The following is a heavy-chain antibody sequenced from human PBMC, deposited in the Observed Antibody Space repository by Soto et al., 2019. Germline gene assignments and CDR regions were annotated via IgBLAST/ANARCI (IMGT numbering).Heavy chain of an antibody. V-gene: IGHV4-34*01. D-gene: IGHD6-13*01. CDR1: GVSFSGYF. J-gene: IGHJ4*02. CDR2: VNHSGST. CDR3: ARVPLAATIDY. Sequence: SETLSLTCAVYGVSFSGYFWNWIRRPPGKGLEWIGEVNHSGSTNYNPSLKNRVTISVDTSKNQFSLKLSSVTAADTAVYYCARVPLAATIDYWGQGTTVTVSS.